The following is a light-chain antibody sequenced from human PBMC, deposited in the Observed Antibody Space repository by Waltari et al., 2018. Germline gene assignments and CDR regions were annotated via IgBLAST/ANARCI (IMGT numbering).Light chain of an antibody. J-gene: IGLJ2*01. Sequence: SYVLTQPPSVSVAPGKTARIPGGGDNMGGESVPWSQQKPGQAPVLVINYDSDRPSGIPERFSGSKSGNTATLTIGRVEAGDEADYYCQVWDTLSDHVLFGGGTKLTVL. CDR2: YDS. V-gene: IGLV3-21*04. CDR3: QVWDTLSDHVL. CDR1: NMGGES.